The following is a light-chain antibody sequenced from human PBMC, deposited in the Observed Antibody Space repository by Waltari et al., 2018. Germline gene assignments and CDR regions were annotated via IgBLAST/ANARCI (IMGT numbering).Light chain of an antibody. V-gene: IGKV3-11*01. CDR3: QQRPGFT. CDR2: DAS. CDR1: QRVSSY. Sequence: EIVLTQSPATLSLSPGEGATLSCRASQRVSSYLAWYQQKPGQAPRLLIYDASNRATGIPARFSGSGSGTDFTLTISSLEPEDFAVYYCQQRPGFTFGPGTKVDIK. J-gene: IGKJ3*01.